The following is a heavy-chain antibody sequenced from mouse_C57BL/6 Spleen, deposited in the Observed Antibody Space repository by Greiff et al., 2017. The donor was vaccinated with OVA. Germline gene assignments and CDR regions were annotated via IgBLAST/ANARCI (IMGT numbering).Heavy chain of an antibody. CDR1: GYTFTSYD. J-gene: IGHJ4*01. CDR2: LYPRDGST. Sequence: QVQLQQSGPELVKPGASVKLSCKASGYTFTSYDINWVKQRPGQGLEWIGWLYPRDGSTKYNEKFKDKATLTADKSSSTVYMELSRLTSEDSAVYFCARHESWDDYAMDYWGQGTSVTVSS. CDR3: ARHESWDDYAMDY. D-gene: IGHD4-1*01. V-gene: IGHV1-85*01.